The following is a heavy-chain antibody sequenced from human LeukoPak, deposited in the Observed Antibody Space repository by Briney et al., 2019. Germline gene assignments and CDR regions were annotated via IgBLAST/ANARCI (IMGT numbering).Heavy chain of an antibody. J-gene: IGHJ5*02. CDR3: ARADYGSGSYYNCNWFDP. V-gene: IGHV4-30-2*01. CDR2: IYHSGTT. D-gene: IGHD3-10*01. CDR1: GGSISSGSYS. Sequence: SETLSLTCAVSGGSISSGSYSWNWIRQPPGKGLEWIGHIYHSGTTSYNPSLRSRVTISVDTSKNQFSLKLSSVTAADTVVYYCARADYGSGSYYNCNWFDPWGQGTLVTVSS.